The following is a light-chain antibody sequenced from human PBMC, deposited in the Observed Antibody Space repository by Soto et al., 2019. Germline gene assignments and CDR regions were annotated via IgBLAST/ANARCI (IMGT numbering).Light chain of an antibody. CDR2: KAS. J-gene: IGKJ1*01. CDR1: QSINSC. CDR3: QQYNSYWT. V-gene: IGKV1-5*03. Sequence: DIQMTQSPSTLSAYVGYRVIITCRASQSINSCLAWYQQKPGKAPKLLIYKASSLDSGVPSRFSGSGSGTEFTLTISSLQPDDFATYYCQQYNSYWTFGQGTKVEVK.